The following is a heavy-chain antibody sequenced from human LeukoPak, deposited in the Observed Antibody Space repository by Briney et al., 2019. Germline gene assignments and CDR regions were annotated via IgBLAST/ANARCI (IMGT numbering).Heavy chain of an antibody. CDR2: IIPIFGTA. J-gene: IGHJ4*02. CDR3: ARGSSGWYDFAY. CDR1: GGTFSSYA. Sequence: SVKVSCKASGGTFSSYAISWVRQAPGQGLEWMGGIIPIFGTANYAQKFQGRVTITADESTSTAYMELSSLRSEDTAVYYCARGSSGWYDFAYWGQGTLVTVPS. V-gene: IGHV1-69*13. D-gene: IGHD6-19*01.